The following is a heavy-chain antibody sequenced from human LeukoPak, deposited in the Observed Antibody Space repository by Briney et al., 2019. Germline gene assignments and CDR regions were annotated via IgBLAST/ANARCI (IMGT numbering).Heavy chain of an antibody. V-gene: IGHV3-53*01. CDR3: ARALYFDSTAYFDY. Sequence: GGSLRLSCAASGFTVSSNYMSWVRQAPGKGLEWVAVIYSGGSTYYADSVKGRCTISRDNSKNTLYLQMNSLRAEDTAVYYCARALYFDSTAYFDYWGQGTLVTVSS. J-gene: IGHJ4*02. CDR1: GFTVSSNY. CDR2: IYSGGST. D-gene: IGHD3-9*01.